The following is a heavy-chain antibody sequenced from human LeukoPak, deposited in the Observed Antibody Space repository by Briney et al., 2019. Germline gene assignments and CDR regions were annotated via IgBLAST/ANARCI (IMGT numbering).Heavy chain of an antibody. V-gene: IGHV3-23*01. D-gene: IGHD1-26*01. CDR2: ISGSGGST. CDR3: AKDPSGSYHSDY. CDR1: GFTFSSYA. Sequence: HPGGSLRLSCAASGFTFSSYAMSWVRQAPGKGLEWVSAISGSGGSTYYADSVKGRFTISRDNSKSTLYLQMNSLRAEDTAVYCCAKDPSGSYHSDYWGQGTLVTVSS. J-gene: IGHJ4*02.